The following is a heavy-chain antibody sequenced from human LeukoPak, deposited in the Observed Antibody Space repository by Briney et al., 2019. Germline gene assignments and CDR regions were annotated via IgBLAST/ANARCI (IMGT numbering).Heavy chain of an antibody. J-gene: IGHJ4*02. CDR1: GFTFSNYG. CDR2: IWYDGSKR. D-gene: IGHD6-19*01. CDR3: SATDHFSTGWADY. Sequence: PGVSLRLSCAASGFTFSNYGMHWVRQAPGRGVEWLGVIWYDGSKRYYADSVRGRFTISRDNSKNTLYLEISSLRDEDTGVYYCSATDHFSTGWADYWGQGVLVTVSS. V-gene: IGHV3-33*01.